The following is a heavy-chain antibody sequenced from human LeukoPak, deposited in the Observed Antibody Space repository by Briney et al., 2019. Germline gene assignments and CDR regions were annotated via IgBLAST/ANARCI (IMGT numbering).Heavy chain of an antibody. J-gene: IGHJ4*02. CDR3: ARRDYYGSGSPDF. CDR2: INWNGDRT. V-gene: IGHV3-20*04. CDR1: GFTFHDYG. D-gene: IGHD3-10*01. Sequence: GGSLRLSCAASGFTFHDYGMSWVRQSPGKGLEWVSGINWNGDRTGYADSVKGRFTISRDNAKKSLYLQMNSLRAEDTALYYCARRDYYGSGSPDFWGQGTLVAVSS.